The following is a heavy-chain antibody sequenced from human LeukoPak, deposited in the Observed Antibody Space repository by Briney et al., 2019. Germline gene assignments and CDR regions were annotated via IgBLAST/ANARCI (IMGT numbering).Heavy chain of an antibody. Sequence: GGSLRLSCAASGFNFSTNYMSWVRQAPGKGLEWVSVIYSGGGTYYADSVKGRFTISRDNSKNTLYLQMNSLRAEDTAVYYCAKVTQRSYYDFWSGYYTMGYWGQGTLVTVSS. V-gene: IGHV3-53*01. CDR1: GFNFSTNY. D-gene: IGHD3-3*01. J-gene: IGHJ4*02. CDR2: IYSGGGT. CDR3: AKVTQRSYYDFWSGYYTMGY.